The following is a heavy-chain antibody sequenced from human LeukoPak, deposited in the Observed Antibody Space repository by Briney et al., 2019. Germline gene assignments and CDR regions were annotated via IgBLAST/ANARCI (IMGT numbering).Heavy chain of an antibody. CDR3: ARDHGLLGIDY. V-gene: IGHV1-46*01. Sequence: ASVKVSCKASGYTFTSYYMHWVRQAPGQGLEWMGIINPSGGSTSYAQKFQGRVTMTRDTSTSTVYMELSSLRSEDAAVYYCARDHGLLGIDYWGQGTLVTVSS. J-gene: IGHJ4*02. CDR1: GYTFTSYY. CDR2: INPSGGST. D-gene: IGHD2-15*01.